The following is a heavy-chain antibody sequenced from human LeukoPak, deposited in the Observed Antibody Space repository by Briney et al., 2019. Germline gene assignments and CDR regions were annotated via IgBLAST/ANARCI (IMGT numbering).Heavy chain of an antibody. V-gene: IGHV3-15*01. CDR3: TARYCRSTSCYGEYFQR. Sequence: GGSLRLSCAASGFTFSNAWMSWVRQAPGKGLEWVGRIKRKTDGGTTDYAAPVKGRFTISRDDSKNTLYLQMNSLKTEDTAVYYCTARYCRSTSCYGEYFQRWGQGTLVTVSS. CDR1: GFTFSNAW. CDR2: IKRKTDGGTT. D-gene: IGHD2-2*01. J-gene: IGHJ1*01.